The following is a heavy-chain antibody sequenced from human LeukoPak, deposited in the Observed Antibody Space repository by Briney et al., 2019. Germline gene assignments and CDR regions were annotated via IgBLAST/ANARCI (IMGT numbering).Heavy chain of an antibody. J-gene: IGHJ4*02. CDR2: ISWNSGSI. Sequence: GGSLRLSCAASGFTFDDYAMHWVRQAPGKGLEWVSGISWNSGSIGYADSVKGRFTISRDSAKNSVHLQMNSLRAEDTAVYYCARVVHYGSGPAVGWGQGTLVTVSS. V-gene: IGHV3-9*01. D-gene: IGHD3-10*01. CDR3: ARVVHYGSGPAVG. CDR1: GFTFDDYA.